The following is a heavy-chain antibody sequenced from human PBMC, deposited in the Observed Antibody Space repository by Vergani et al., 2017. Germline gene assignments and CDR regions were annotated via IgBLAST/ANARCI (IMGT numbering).Heavy chain of an antibody. Sequence: EVQLVESGGGLVQPGGSLRLSCAASGFTFSSYEMNWVRQAPGKGLEWVSYISSSGSTIYYADSVKGRFTISRDNAKNSLYLQMNSLRAEDTAVYYWARDKGRYCSSTSCYKYAFDIWGQGTMVTVSS. CDR1: GFTFSSYE. CDR3: ARDKGRYCSSTSCYKYAFDI. J-gene: IGHJ3*02. D-gene: IGHD2-2*02. V-gene: IGHV3-48*03. CDR2: ISSSGSTI.